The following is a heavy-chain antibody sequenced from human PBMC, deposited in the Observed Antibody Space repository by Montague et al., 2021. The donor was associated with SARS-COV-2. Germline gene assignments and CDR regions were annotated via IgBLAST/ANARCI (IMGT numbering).Heavy chain of an antibody. CDR1: GGSISSYY. Sequence: SETLSLTCTVSGGSISSYYWGRIRQPPGKGLEWIEYIYYSGSTNYNPSLKSRVTISVDTSKNQFSLKLSSVTAADTAVYYCARGSGWMGNAFDIWGQGTMVTVSS. D-gene: IGHD6-19*01. V-gene: IGHV4-59*01. J-gene: IGHJ3*02. CDR3: ARGSGWMGNAFDI. CDR2: IYYSGST.